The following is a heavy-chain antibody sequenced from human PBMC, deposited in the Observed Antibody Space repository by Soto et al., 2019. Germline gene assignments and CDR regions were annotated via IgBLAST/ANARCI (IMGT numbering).Heavy chain of an antibody. CDR1: GFTLSGSD. J-gene: IGHJ6*02. CDR3: SRHQEGSSMVFYGMDV. V-gene: IGHV3-73*01. Sequence: GSLRLSCAASGFTLSGSDIHWVRQASGKGLEWVGRIRTKSNNFATSYAESVRGRFTISRDDSDNTASLQMSSLKTEDTAIYYCSRHQEGSSMVFYGMDVWGQGTTVTVSS. D-gene: IGHD3-10*01. CDR2: IRTKSNNFAT.